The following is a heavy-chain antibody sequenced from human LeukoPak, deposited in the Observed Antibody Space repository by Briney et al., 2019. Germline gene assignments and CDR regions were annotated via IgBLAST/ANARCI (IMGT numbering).Heavy chain of an antibody. V-gene: IGHV4-61*01. D-gene: IGHD6-6*01. J-gene: IGHJ4*02. CDR2: IYYSGSS. CDR1: GGAVSSGSYF. Sequence: SETLSLTCTVSGGAVSSGSYFWSWIRQPPGKGLEWIGFIYYSGSSNYNPSLKSRVTISVDTSKNQFSLKLTSVTAADTAVYYCATTKYSNSWSFGYWGQGTLVTVSS. CDR3: ATTKYSNSWSFGY.